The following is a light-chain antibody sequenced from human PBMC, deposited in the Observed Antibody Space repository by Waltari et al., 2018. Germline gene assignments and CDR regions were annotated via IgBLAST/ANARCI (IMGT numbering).Light chain of an antibody. CDR2: VNSDGSH. CDR3: QTGGHGTWV. J-gene: IGLJ3*02. CDR1: SGHSSNV. V-gene: IGLV4-69*01. Sequence: QLVLTQSPSASASLGASVKLTCTLSSGHSSNVIAWLQQRPAKGPRYLMKVNSDGSHSKGDEIPDRFSGSSSGAERYLTISSLQSEDEGDYYCQTGGHGTWVFGGGTKLTVL.